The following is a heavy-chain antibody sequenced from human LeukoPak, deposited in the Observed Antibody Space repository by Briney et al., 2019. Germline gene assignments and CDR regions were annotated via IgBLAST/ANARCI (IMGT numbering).Heavy chain of an antibody. D-gene: IGHD1-14*01. Sequence: GGSLRLSCTVSGIRFNDYWMSWVRQAPGKGLEWVANIKEDGGEMYYVDSVKGRFIISRDNAKNSIYLQMNILRVEDTAVYYCASGMIEFDYWGQGTLVTVSS. CDR3: ASGMIEFDY. J-gene: IGHJ4*02. CDR1: GIRFNDYW. CDR2: IKEDGGEM. V-gene: IGHV3-7*01.